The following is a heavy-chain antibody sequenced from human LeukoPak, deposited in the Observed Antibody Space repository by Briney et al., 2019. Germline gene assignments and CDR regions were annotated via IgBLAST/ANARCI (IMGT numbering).Heavy chain of an antibody. CDR2: IYHSGST. CDR1: GVSISSSNW. V-gene: IGHV4-4*02. J-gene: IGHJ4*02. Sequence: PSETLSLTCAVSGVSISSSNWWRWLRQPPGKGLEWIGEIYHSGSTNYNPSLKSRVTISVDKSKNQFSLKLSSVTAADTAVYYCARAPGGYCSSTSCRLDYWGQGTLVTVSS. CDR3: ARAPGGYCSSTSCRLDY. D-gene: IGHD2-2*01.